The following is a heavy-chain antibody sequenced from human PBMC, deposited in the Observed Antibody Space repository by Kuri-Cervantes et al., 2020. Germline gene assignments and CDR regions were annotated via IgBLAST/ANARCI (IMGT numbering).Heavy chain of an antibody. CDR3: ASTAYRGGGFDY. Sequence: GESLKISCAASRFTFSSYAMHWVRQAPGKGLEWVAVISYDGSNKYYADSVKGRFTISRDNAKNSLYLQMNSLRAEDTAVYYCASTAYRGGGFDYWGQGTLVTVSS. V-gene: IGHV3-30-3*01. CDR1: RFTFSSYA. D-gene: IGHD5-18*01. J-gene: IGHJ4*02. CDR2: ISYDGSNK.